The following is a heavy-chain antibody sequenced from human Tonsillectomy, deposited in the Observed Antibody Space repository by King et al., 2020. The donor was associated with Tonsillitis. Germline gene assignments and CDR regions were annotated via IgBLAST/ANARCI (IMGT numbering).Heavy chain of an antibody. CDR3: ARGRLLYDVLTGFYANAYDI. D-gene: IGHD3-9*01. CDR1: GGSVSSGTYY. CDR2: IYYSGTT. J-gene: IGHJ3*02. Sequence: QLQESGPGLVKPSETLSLTCTVSGGSVSSGTYYWTWIRQPPGKGLEWIGYIYYSGTTNYNPSLKSRVTISVDTSTNQFSLKLTSVSAADTAMYYCARGRLLYDVLTGFYANAYDIWGQGTMVTVSS. V-gene: IGHV4-61*01.